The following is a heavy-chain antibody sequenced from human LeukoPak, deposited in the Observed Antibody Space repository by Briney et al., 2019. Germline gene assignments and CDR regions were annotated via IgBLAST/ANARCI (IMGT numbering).Heavy chain of an antibody. D-gene: IGHD3-3*01. Sequence: ASVKVSCKASGYTFTSYDINWVRQATGQGLEWMGWMNPNSGNTGYAQKFQGRVTITRNTSISTAYMELSSLRSEDTAVYYCAVSYKENYDFWSGYYHTGNWFDPWGQGTLVTVSS. J-gene: IGHJ5*02. CDR1: GYTFTSYD. CDR2: MNPNSGNT. V-gene: IGHV1-8*03. CDR3: AVSYKENYDFWSGYYHTGNWFDP.